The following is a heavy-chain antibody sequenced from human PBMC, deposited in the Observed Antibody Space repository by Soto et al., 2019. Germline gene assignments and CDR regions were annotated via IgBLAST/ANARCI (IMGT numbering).Heavy chain of an antibody. J-gene: IGHJ1*01. V-gene: IGHV1-69*13. Sequence: SVKVSCKASGGTFSSYAISWVRQAPGQGLEWMGGIIPIFGTANYAQKFQGRVTITADESTSTAYMELSSLRSEDTAAYYCARSPLPYGDYVGNAEYFQHWGQGTLVTVS. CDR2: IIPIFGTA. CDR3: ARSPLPYGDYVGNAEYFQH. CDR1: GGTFSSYA. D-gene: IGHD4-17*01.